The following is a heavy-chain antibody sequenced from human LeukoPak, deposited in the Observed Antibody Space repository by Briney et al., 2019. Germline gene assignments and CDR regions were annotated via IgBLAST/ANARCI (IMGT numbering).Heavy chain of an antibody. CDR3: ARDLDGYNYFDY. Sequence: GGSLRLSCAASRFTVSSNYMSWVRQAPGKGLEWASVIYSGGSTYYADSVKGRLTISRDNSKNTLYLQMNSLRAEDTAVYYCARDLDGYNYFDYWGQGTLVTVSS. CDR2: IYSGGST. V-gene: IGHV3-66*02. D-gene: IGHD5-24*01. J-gene: IGHJ4*02. CDR1: RFTVSSNY.